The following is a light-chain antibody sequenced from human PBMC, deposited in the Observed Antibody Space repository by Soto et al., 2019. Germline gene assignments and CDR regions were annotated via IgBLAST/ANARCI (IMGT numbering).Light chain of an antibody. Sequence: QRPLTQPASVSGSPGQSITISCTGTISDVGGYNYVSWYQQHPGKARQLMIYAVSSRPSGVSNRFSGSKSGSTAPLTISGLQDEDEADYYCNAYTSSNTYVFGTGTRSPS. V-gene: IGLV2-14*01. CDR2: AVS. J-gene: IGLJ1*01. CDR1: ISDVGGYNY. CDR3: NAYTSSNTYV.